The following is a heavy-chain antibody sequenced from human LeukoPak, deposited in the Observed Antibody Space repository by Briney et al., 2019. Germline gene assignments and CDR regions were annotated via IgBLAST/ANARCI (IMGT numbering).Heavy chain of an antibody. Sequence: ASVKVSCKASGYTFTSYDINWVRQATGQGLEWMGWMNPNSGNTGYAQKFQGRVTMTTDTSTSTADMELRSLRSDDTAVYYCARAATATGSAFDLWGQGTMVTVSS. J-gene: IGHJ3*01. CDR3: ARAATATGSAFDL. D-gene: IGHD6-13*01. CDR1: GYTFTSYD. V-gene: IGHV1-8*01. CDR2: MNPNSGNT.